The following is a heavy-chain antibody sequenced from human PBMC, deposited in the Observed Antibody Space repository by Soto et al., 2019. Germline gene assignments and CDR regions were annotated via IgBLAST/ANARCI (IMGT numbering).Heavy chain of an antibody. V-gene: IGHV3-9*01. Sequence: EMKLVESGGGLVQPGRSLRLSCAASGFTFDDYAVHCVRQAPGKGLEWVSGISWNSDIIDYADSVKGRFTISRDNAKNSLYLQMNSLRPEDTALYYCAKDVEWGGSNLNHAFDVWGQGTMVSVSA. J-gene: IGHJ3*01. CDR3: AKDVEWGGSNLNHAFDV. CDR1: GFTFDDYA. CDR2: ISWNSDII. D-gene: IGHD1-26*01.